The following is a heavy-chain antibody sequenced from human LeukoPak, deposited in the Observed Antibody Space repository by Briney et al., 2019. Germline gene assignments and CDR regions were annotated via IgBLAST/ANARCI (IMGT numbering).Heavy chain of an antibody. CDR2: IYYSGST. D-gene: IGHD3-22*01. J-gene: IGHJ5*02. CDR1: GGSISSSSYY. Sequence: SETLSLTCTVSGGSISSSSYYWGWIRQPPGKGPEWIGSIYYSGSTYYNPSLKSRVTISVDTSKNQFSLKLSSVTAADTAVYYCARDLPYYYDSSGYYYPWGQGTLVTVSS. CDR3: ARDLPYYYDSSGYYYP. V-gene: IGHV4-39*02.